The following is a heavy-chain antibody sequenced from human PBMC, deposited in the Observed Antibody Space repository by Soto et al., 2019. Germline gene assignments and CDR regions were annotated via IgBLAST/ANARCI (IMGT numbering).Heavy chain of an antibody. CDR3: ARGRVVRGVIIRHNWFDP. CDR2: IYYSGST. J-gene: IGHJ5*02. D-gene: IGHD3-10*01. CDR1: GGSISSYY. Sequence: PSETLSLTCTVSGGSISSYYWSWIWQPPGKGLEWIGYIYYSGSTNYNPSLKSRVTISVDTSKNQFSLKLSSVTAADTAVYYCARGRVVRGVIIRHNWFDPWGQGTLVTVSS. V-gene: IGHV4-59*01.